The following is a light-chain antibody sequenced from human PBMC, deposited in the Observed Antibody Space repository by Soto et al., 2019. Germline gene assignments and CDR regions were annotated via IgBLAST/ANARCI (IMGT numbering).Light chain of an antibody. J-gene: IGKJ5*01. CDR2: GAS. Sequence: EIVMTQSPATVSVSPGERATLSCRASQSVSSNLAWYQQKPGQAPRLLIYGASTRATGIPARFSGSGSGTEFTLTISSLQSEDFAVYYCHQYDNWPKTFGQGTRLEIK. V-gene: IGKV3-15*01. CDR3: HQYDNWPKT. CDR1: QSVSSN.